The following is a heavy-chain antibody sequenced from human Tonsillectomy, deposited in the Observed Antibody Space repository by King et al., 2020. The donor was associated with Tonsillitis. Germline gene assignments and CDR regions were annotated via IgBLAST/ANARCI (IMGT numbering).Heavy chain of an antibody. Sequence: HVQLVESGGGVVQPGRSLRLSCAASGLTFSTYGMHWVRQAPGKGLEWVAVISNDGSNKYYADSVKGRFTISRENSKNTLYLQINSLRVEDTAVYYCATDVGRWLEPNYPPDYWGQGTLVTVSS. CDR1: GLTFSTYG. CDR3: ATDVGRWLEPNYPPDY. D-gene: IGHD5-24*01. J-gene: IGHJ4*02. V-gene: IGHV3-30*03. CDR2: ISNDGSNK.